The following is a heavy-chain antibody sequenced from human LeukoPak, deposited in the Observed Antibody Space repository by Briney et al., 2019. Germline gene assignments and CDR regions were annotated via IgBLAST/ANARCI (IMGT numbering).Heavy chain of an antibody. Sequence: SETLSLTCTVSGGSISSYYWSWIGQPPGKGLEWIGYIYYSGSTNYNPSLKSRVTISVDTSKNQFSLKLSSVTAADTAVYYCARSITMILGAFDIWGQGTMVTVSS. D-gene: IGHD3-22*01. CDR2: IYYSGST. J-gene: IGHJ3*02. CDR3: ARSITMILGAFDI. V-gene: IGHV4-59*01. CDR1: GGSISSYY.